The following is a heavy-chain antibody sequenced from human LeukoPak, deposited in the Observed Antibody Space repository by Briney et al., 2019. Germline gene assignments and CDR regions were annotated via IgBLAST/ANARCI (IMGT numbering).Heavy chain of an antibody. D-gene: IGHD4-17*01. Sequence: SVKVSCKASGGTFSSYAISWVRQAPGQGLEWMGRIIPILGIANYAQKFQGRVTITADKSTSTAYMELSSLRSEDTAVYYCARDLYGDYSRDAFDIWGQGTMVTVSS. CDR1: GGTFSSYA. CDR3: ARDLYGDYSRDAFDI. V-gene: IGHV1-69*04. J-gene: IGHJ3*02. CDR2: IIPILGIA.